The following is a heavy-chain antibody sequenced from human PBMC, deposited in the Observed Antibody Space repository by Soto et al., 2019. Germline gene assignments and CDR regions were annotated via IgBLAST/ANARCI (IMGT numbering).Heavy chain of an antibody. CDR3: ARDRQAVAGNYYYYGMDV. D-gene: IGHD6-19*01. Sequence: SETLSLTCAVYGGSFSGYYWSWIRQPPGKGLEWIGTFYYSGSTHYNPSLESRVTISVDTSKNQFSLKVSSVTAADTAMYYCARDRQAVAGNYYYYGMDVWGQGTTVTVSS. CDR1: GGSFSGYY. CDR2: FYYSGST. J-gene: IGHJ6*02. V-gene: IGHV4-34*01.